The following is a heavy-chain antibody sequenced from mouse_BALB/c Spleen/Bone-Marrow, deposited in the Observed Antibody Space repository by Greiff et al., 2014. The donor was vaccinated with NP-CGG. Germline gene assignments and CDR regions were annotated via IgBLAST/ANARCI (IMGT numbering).Heavy chain of an antibody. V-gene: IGHV5-6-5*01. CDR2: ITGDGTS. CDR3: ARHDCYVDAMDY. CDR1: GITVSSYT. Sequence: EVQVVESGGGLVKPGESLKFSCAASGITVSSYTMSWVRQTPEKRLEWVASITGDGTSNYQDNVKARFTISRDNARNFLYLQVISLRSDDTDIYDCARHDCYVDAMDYWGQGTSVTVSS. J-gene: IGHJ4*01. D-gene: IGHD1-1*01.